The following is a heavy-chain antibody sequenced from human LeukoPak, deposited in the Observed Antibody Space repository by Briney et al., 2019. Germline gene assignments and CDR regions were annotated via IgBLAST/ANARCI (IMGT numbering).Heavy chain of an antibody. D-gene: IGHD6-6*01. CDR2: ISAYNGNT. CDR1: GYTFTSYG. CDR3: ARAYSSSYYYYYYMDV. Sequence: GASVKVSCKASGYTFTSYGISWVRQAPGQGLEWMGWISAYNGNTNYAQKLQGRVTMTTDTSTSTAYMELRSLRSDDTAVYYCARAYSSSYYYYYYMDVWGKGTTVNVSS. J-gene: IGHJ6*03. V-gene: IGHV1-18*01.